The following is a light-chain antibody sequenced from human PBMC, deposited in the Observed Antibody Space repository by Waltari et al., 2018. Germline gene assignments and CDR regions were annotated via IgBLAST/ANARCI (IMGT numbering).Light chain of an antibody. CDR2: WAS. CDR3: QQYYSTPGT. V-gene: IGKV4-1*01. CDR1: QSVLYSSNNKNY. J-gene: IGKJ1*01. Sequence: DIVMTQSPDSLAVSLGERATINCKSSQSVLYSSNNKNYLAWYQQKPGQPPKLLIYWASTRDSGVPDRFSCSGSGTDFTLTISSLQAEDVAVYYCQQYYSTPGTFGQGTKVEIK.